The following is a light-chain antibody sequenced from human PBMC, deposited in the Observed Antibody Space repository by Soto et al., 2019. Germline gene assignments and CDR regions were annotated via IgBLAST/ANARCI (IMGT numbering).Light chain of an antibody. CDR2: DAS. V-gene: IGKV1-5*01. J-gene: IGKJ2*01. CDR1: QSISNC. CDR3: QQYRSYPYT. Sequence: DIQMTQSPSTLSAFVGDRVTLTCRASQSISNCLAWSQHKPGKAPKLLIYDASSLSSGVPSRFSDSGSGTEFTLTIGRLQPDDVATYYCQQYRSYPYTFGQGTKLDSK.